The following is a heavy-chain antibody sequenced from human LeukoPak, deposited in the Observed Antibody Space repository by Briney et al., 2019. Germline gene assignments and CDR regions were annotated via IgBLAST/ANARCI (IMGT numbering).Heavy chain of an antibody. D-gene: IGHD1-26*01. CDR1: GFTFTSYS. CDR2: ISSSSSYI. J-gene: IGHJ4*02. CDR3: ARDKIVGATKLDY. V-gene: IGHV3-21*01. Sequence: GGSLRLSCAASGFTFTSYSMNWVRQAPGKGLEWVSSISSSSSYIYYAGSVKGRFTISRDNAKNSLYLQMNSLRAEDTAVYYCARDKIVGATKLDYWGQGTLVTVSS.